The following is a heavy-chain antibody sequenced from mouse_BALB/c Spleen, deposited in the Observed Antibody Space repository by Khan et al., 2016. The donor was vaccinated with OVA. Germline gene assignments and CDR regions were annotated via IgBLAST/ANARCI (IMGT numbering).Heavy chain of an antibody. J-gene: IGHJ2*01. CDR2: ITPGDGYI. CDR1: GYTFTDYA. Sequence: QMQLEESEAELVKPGASVKLSCKASGYTFTDYAIHWVKQKPEQGLEWIGYITPGDGYIKYNEKFRGKATLTADKSSSTAYIQFNSLTYEDNAVYYCTRSPSVFDYWGQGTTLTVSS. CDR3: TRSPSVFDY. V-gene: IGHV1S53*02.